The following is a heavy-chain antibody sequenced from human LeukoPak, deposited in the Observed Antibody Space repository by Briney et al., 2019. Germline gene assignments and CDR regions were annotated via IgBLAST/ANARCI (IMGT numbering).Heavy chain of an antibody. CDR2: INSDGSST. J-gene: IGHJ5*02. V-gene: IGHV3-74*01. CDR1: GFTFSSHW. Sequence: GGSLRLSCAASGFTFSSHWMSWVRQAPGKGLVWVSRINSDGSSTSYADSVKGRFTISRDNAKNTLYLQMNSLRAEDTAVYYCTRGAYSSGPFDPWGQGTLVTVSS. D-gene: IGHD6-19*01. CDR3: TRGAYSSGPFDP.